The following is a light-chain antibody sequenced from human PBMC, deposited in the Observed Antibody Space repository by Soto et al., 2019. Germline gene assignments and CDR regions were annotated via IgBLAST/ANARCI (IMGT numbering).Light chain of an antibody. Sequence: QSALTQPASVSGSPGQSITISCTGTSSDVGGYNYVSWYQHHPGKAPKLMIYDVSNRPSGVSDRFSGSKSGNTASLTISGLQAEDEADYYSNSYTSSSTVVFGGGTKLTVL. CDR1: SSDVGGYNY. V-gene: IGLV2-14*03. J-gene: IGLJ2*01. CDR3: NSYTSSSTVV. CDR2: DVS.